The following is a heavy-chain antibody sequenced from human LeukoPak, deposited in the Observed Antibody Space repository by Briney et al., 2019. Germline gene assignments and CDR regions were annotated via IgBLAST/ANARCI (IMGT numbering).Heavy chain of an antibody. CDR1: GFTFSSYA. Sequence: TGGSLRLSCAASGFTFSSYAMHWVRQAPGKGLEWVAVISYDGSNKYYADSVKGRFTISRDNAKNSLYLQMNSLRAEDTAVYYCARDSSGWDFDYWGQGTLVTVYS. CDR2: ISYDGSNK. CDR3: ARDSSGWDFDY. J-gene: IGHJ4*02. D-gene: IGHD6-19*01. V-gene: IGHV3-30-3*01.